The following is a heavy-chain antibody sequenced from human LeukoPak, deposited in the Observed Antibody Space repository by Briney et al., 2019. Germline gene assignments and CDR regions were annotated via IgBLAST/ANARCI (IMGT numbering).Heavy chain of an antibody. CDR2: ISSSSSHI. Sequence: GGSLRLSCVGSGFTFNRHSMNWVRQAPGKELEWISYISSSSSHIYYSDSVKGRFTISRDNAKNSVYLQMNSLRAEDTAVYFCARDRAGYNWVDYWGQGTLVSVSS. CDR1: GFTFNRHS. CDR3: ARDRAGYNWVDY. V-gene: IGHV3-48*01. D-gene: IGHD5-24*01. J-gene: IGHJ4*02.